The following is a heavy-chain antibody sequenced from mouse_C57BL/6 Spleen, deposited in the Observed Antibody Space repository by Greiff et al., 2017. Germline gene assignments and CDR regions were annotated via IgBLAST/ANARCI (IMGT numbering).Heavy chain of an antibody. CDR3: AREGIYYDYPSWFAY. J-gene: IGHJ3*01. CDR2: INPNNGGT. CDR1: GYTFTDYN. V-gene: IGHV1-18*01. D-gene: IGHD2-4*01. Sequence: VQLQQSGPELVKPGASVKIPCKASGYTFTDYNMDWVKQSHGKSLEWIGDINPNNGGTIYNQKFKGKATLTVDKSSSTAYMELRSLTSEDTAVYYCAREGIYYDYPSWFAYWGQGTLVTVSA.